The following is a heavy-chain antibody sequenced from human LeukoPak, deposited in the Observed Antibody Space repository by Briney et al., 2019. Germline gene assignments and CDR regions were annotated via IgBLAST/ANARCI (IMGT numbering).Heavy chain of an antibody. CDR3: ARAGHNSNSGGYDF. D-gene: IGHD3-22*01. J-gene: IGHJ4*02. CDR1: GYTFIDHY. CDR2: IDPDTGDT. Sequence: ASVKVSCKPSGYTFIDHYLHWVRQAPGQGLESLGWIDPDTGDTNYPQKFQGRVTMTRDTSSSTAYMELKRLRSDDTAVYYCARAGHNSNSGGYDFWGLGTLVTVSS. V-gene: IGHV1-2*02.